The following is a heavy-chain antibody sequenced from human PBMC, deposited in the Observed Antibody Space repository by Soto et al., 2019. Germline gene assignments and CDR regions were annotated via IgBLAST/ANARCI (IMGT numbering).Heavy chain of an antibody. CDR2: FDPEDGET. J-gene: IGHJ6*02. D-gene: IGHD2-15*01. CDR3: AASYCSGGSCYSSYGMDV. CDR1: GYTLTELS. V-gene: IGHV1-24*01. Sequence: QVQLVQSGAEVKKPGASVKVSCKVSGYTLTELSMHWVRQAPGKGLEWMGGFDPEDGETIDAQKFQGRVTMTEDTSTDTAYMELSSLRSEDTAVYYCAASYCSGGSCYSSYGMDVWGQGTTVTVSS.